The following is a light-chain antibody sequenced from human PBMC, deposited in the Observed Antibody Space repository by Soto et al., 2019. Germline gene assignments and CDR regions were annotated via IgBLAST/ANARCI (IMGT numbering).Light chain of an antibody. V-gene: IGKV3-15*01. CDR2: YAS. Sequence: EMVMTQSPATLSVSPGERVTLSCRASESVHSNIAWYQHKPGQGPSLLIYYASTRVTGVPDSFSGSGSGTEFTLTISSLQSEDFGVYYCQHYSNWPPTFGPGTKVEIK. J-gene: IGKJ3*01. CDR1: ESVHSN. CDR3: QHYSNWPPT.